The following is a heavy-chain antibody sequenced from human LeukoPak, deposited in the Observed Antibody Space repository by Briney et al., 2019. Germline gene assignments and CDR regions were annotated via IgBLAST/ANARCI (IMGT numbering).Heavy chain of an antibody. CDR3: AKGGCSSTTCYLANP. CDR1: GLTFSSYG. D-gene: IGHD2-2*01. Sequence: GGSLRLSCAASGLTFSSYGMHWVRQAPGKGLEWVAVISYDGTIRNYADSVKGQFTISRDNSKNTLYLQMNSLTAEDTALYYCAKGGCSSTTCYLANPWGQGTLVTVSS. J-gene: IGHJ5*02. V-gene: IGHV3-30*18. CDR2: ISYDGTIR.